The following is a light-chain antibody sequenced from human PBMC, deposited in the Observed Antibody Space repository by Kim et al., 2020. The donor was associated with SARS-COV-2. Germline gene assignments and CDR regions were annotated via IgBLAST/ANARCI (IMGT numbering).Light chain of an antibody. CDR3: QQYNSYPRT. CDR2: DAS. Sequence: ASVGDRVTITCRASQSISSWLAWYQQKPGKAPKLLIYDASSLESGVPSRFSGSGSGTEFTLTISSLQPDDFATYYCQQYNSYPRTFSQGTKVDIK. V-gene: IGKV1-5*01. J-gene: IGKJ1*01. CDR1: QSISSW.